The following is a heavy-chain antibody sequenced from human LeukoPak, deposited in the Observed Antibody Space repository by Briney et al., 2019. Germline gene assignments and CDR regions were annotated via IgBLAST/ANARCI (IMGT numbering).Heavy chain of an antibody. J-gene: IGHJ4*02. V-gene: IGHV4-59*08. D-gene: IGHD2/OR15-2a*01. Sequence: PSETLSLTCTVSGGSISSYYWSWIRQPPGKGLEWIGYIYYSGSTNYNPSLKSRVTISVDTSKNQFSLKLSSVTAADTAVYYCARHRIRKRDYYFDYWGQGTLVTVSS. CDR2: IYYSGST. CDR3: ARHRIRKRDYYFDY. CDR1: GGSISSYY.